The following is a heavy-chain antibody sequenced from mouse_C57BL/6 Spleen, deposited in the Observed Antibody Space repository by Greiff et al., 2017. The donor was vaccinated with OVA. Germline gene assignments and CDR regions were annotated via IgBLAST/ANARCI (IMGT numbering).Heavy chain of an antibody. D-gene: IGHD1-1*01. Sequence: VQLVESGGDLVKPGGSLKLSCAASGFTFSSYGMSWVRQTPDKRLEWVATISSGGSYTYYPDSVKGRFTISRDNAKNTLYLQMSSLKSEDTAMYYCARMRYYYGSSPYYFDYWGQGTTLTVSS. CDR3: ARMRYYYGSSPYYFDY. J-gene: IGHJ2*01. CDR2: ISSGGSYT. V-gene: IGHV5-6*01. CDR1: GFTFSSYG.